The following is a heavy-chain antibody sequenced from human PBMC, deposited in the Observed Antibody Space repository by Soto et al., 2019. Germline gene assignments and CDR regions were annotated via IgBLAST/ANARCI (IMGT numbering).Heavy chain of an antibody. V-gene: IGHV3-23*01. CDR1: GFTFSNYA. Sequence: GESLKISCAASGFTFSNYAMTWVRQAPGKGLEWVSSISGSGVGTYYTDSVKGRFTISRDNSKNTLFLQMNSLRAEDTAIYYCAKAISMAAARGLPDYWGQGTLVTVSS. CDR2: ISGSGVGT. J-gene: IGHJ4*02. D-gene: IGHD6-25*01. CDR3: AKAISMAAARGLPDY.